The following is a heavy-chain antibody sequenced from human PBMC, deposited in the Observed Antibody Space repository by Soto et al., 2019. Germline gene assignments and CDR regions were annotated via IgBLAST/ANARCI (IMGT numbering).Heavy chain of an antibody. J-gene: IGHJ4*02. D-gene: IGHD6-19*01. CDR3: AKIAEAVVGNVYDY. V-gene: IGHV3-23*01. CDR2: ISGRGGRT. CDR1: GFTFSNYA. Sequence: GGSLRLSCAASGFTFSNYAMRWVRQAPGKGLEWVSVISGRGGRTHYADSVKGRFTSFRDNSKNTVYMQMNSLRVDDTAVYHCAKIAEAVVGNVYDYWGQGTLVTVSS.